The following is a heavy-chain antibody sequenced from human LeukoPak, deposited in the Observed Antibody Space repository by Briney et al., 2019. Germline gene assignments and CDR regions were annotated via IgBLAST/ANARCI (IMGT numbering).Heavy chain of an antibody. J-gene: IGHJ3*02. Sequence: ASVKVSCKASGYTFTSYAMNWVRQAPGQGLEWMGWINTNTGNPTYAQGFTGRFVFSLDTSVSTAYLQISRLKAEDTAVYYCARDRDPQLVRRRNNPLDIWGQGTMVTVSS. CDR2: INTNTGNP. D-gene: IGHD6-13*01. V-gene: IGHV7-4-1*02. CDR1: GYTFTSYA. CDR3: ARDRDPQLVRRRNNPLDI.